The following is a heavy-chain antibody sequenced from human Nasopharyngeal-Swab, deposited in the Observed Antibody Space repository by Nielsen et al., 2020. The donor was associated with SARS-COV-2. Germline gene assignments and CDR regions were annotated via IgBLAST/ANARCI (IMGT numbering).Heavy chain of an antibody. CDR1: GFTFSSYW. J-gene: IGHJ6*03. Sequence: GESLKISCAASGFTFSSYWMSWVRQAPGKGLEWVANIKQDGSEKYYVDSVKGRFTISRDNAKNSLYLQMNSLRTEDTAVYYRARATIVATIFGYYYYYYMDVWGKGTTVTVSS. CDR3: ARATIVATIFGYYYYYYMDV. V-gene: IGHV3-7*01. CDR2: IKQDGSEK. D-gene: IGHD5-12*01.